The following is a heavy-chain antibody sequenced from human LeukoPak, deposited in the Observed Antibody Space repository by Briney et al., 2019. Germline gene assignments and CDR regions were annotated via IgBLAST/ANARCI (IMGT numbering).Heavy chain of an antibody. Sequence: SGTLSLTCTVSGGSISSDSHYWNWIRQPAGKGLEWIGRIYTSGSTNYNPSLNPSLKSRATISIDTSKNQFSLRLSAVTAADTAVYYCARDGLSDAFDIWGQGTMVTVSS. CDR3: ARDGLSDAFDI. CDR1: GGSISSDSHY. J-gene: IGHJ3*02. CDR2: IYTSGST. V-gene: IGHV4-61*02. D-gene: IGHD5-12*01.